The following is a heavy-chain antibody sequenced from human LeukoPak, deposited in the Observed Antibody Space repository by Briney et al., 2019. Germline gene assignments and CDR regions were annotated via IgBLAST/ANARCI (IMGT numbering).Heavy chain of an antibody. CDR2: INHSGST. J-gene: IGHJ6*02. Sequence: PSETLSLTCAVYGGSFSGYYRSWIREPPGKGREWMGEINHSGSTNYNPSLKSRVPISVDTSKNPFSLKLSSVTAADTAVYSCAWEEWLHHPGRYYYYGMDVWGQGTTVTVSS. CDR1: GGSFSGYY. D-gene: IGHD3-3*01. V-gene: IGHV4-34*01. CDR3: AWEEWLHHPGRYYYYGMDV.